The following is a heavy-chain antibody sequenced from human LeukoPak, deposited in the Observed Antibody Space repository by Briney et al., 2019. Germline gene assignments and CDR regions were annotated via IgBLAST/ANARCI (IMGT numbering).Heavy chain of an antibody. CDR2: ISTSGSPI. D-gene: IGHD3-22*01. CDR3: ARRGFYDTCGYLFDH. J-gene: IGHJ4*02. Sequence: GGSLRLSCAASGFTFSSYEMNWVRQAPGKGLEWVSYISTSGSPIYYGNSVKGRFTISRDNAKNSLYLQMNSLRAEDTALYYCARRGFYDTCGYLFDHWGQGTLVTVSS. V-gene: IGHV3-48*03. CDR1: GFTFSSYE.